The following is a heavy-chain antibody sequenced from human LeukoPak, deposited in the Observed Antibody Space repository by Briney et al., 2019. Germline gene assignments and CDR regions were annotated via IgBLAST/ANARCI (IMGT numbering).Heavy chain of an antibody. D-gene: IGHD5-18*01. V-gene: IGHV3-48*03. CDR2: IASSATAI. CDR3: VRDHSGYSYGYNY. J-gene: IGHJ4*02. Sequence: GGSLRLSCAASGFTFSSYEMNWVRQAPGKGLEWVSYIASSATAIYYADSVKGRFTISRGNAKNIVYLQMKSLRAEDTAVYYCVRDHSGYSYGYNYWGQGTLVTVSS. CDR1: GFTFSSYE.